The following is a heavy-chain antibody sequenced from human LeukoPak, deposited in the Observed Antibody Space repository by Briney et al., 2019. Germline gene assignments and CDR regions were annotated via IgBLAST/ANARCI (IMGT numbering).Heavy chain of an antibody. CDR3: AKDGYYYDSSGYLANFDY. J-gene: IGHJ4*02. V-gene: IGHV3-23*01. Sequence: GGSLRLSCAASGFTFSSYAMSWVRQAPGKGLEWVSAISGSGGSTYYADSVKGRFTISRDNSKNTLYLQMNSLRAKDTAVYYCAKDGYYYDSSGYLANFDYWGQGTLVTVSS. CDR1: GFTFSSYA. D-gene: IGHD3-22*01. CDR2: ISGSGGST.